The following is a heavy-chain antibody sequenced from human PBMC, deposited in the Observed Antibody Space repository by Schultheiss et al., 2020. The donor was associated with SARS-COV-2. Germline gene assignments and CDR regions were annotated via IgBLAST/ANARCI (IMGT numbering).Heavy chain of an antibody. CDR1: GGSISGYY. CDR3: ARGSGPLDY. V-gene: IGHV4-34*01. Sequence: SQTLSLTCAVYGGSISGYYWGWIRQPPGKGLEWIGEINHSGSTNYNPSLKSRVTMSVDTSKNQFSLKLSSVTAADTAVYYCARGSGPLDYWGQGTLVTVSS. J-gene: IGHJ4*02. CDR2: INHSGST.